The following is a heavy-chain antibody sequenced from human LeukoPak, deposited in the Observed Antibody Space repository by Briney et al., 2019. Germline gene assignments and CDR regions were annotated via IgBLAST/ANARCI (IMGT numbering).Heavy chain of an antibody. CDR2: IHAGNGNT. Sequence: ASVKVSCKASGYTFTTYAIHWVRQAPGQRPEWMGWIHAGNGNTVYSQKFQGRVTMTRDTSTSTVYMELSSLRSEDTAVYYCARGLADYDNWFDPWGQGTLVTVSS. CDR1: GYTFTTYA. J-gene: IGHJ5*02. CDR3: ARGLADYDNWFDP. V-gene: IGHV1-3*01. D-gene: IGHD4-17*01.